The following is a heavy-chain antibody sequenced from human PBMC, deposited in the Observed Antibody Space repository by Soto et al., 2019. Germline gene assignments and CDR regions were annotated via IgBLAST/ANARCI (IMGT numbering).Heavy chain of an antibody. CDR2: IYYSGST. CDR1: GGSISSYY. CDR3: ARGRLYFDY. V-gene: IGHV4-59*01. Sequence: QVQLQESGPGLVKPSETLSLTCTVSGGSISSYYWSWIRQPPGKGLEWIGYIYYSGSTNYNPSLKSRVTISVDTSKNQFSLKLSSVTAADTAVYYCARGRLYFDYWGQGTLVTVSS. J-gene: IGHJ4*02.